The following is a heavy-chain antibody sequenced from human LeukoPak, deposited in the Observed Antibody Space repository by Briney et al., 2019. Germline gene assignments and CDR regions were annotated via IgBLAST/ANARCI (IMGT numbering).Heavy chain of an antibody. CDR3: AKGYSYGYYYYYYYMDV. CDR2: ISYDGSNK. Sequence: GGSLRLSCAASGFTFSSYAMHWVRQAPGKGLEWVAVISYDGSNKYYADSVKGRFTISRDNSKNTLYLQMNSLRAEDTAVYYCAKGYSYGYYYYYYYMDVWGKGTTVTISS. J-gene: IGHJ6*03. D-gene: IGHD5-18*01. CDR1: GFTFSSYA. V-gene: IGHV3-30*04.